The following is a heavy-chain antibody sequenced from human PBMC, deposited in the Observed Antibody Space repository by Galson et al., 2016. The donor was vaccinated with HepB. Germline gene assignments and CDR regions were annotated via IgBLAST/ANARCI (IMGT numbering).Heavy chain of an antibody. J-gene: IGHJ4*02. V-gene: IGHV3-43*02. Sequence: SLRLSCAASGLTFDDYAMHWVRQGPGEGLEWVSLISGDGDSTYYADYVKGRFTISRDNSKNSLYLQMNSLRTEDTALYYCAKDFNFRDRSTSGTIYNWGQGTLVTVSS. CDR2: ISGDGDST. D-gene: IGHD1/OR15-1a*01. CDR1: GLTFDDYA. CDR3: AKDFNFRDRSTSGTIYN.